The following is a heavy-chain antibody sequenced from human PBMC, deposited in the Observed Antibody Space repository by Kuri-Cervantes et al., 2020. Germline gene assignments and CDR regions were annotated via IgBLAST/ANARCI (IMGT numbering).Heavy chain of an antibody. V-gene: IGHV3-73*01. Sequence: LSLTCAASGFTFSGSAMHWVRQASGKGLEWVGRIRSKANSYATAYAASVKGRFTISRDDSKNTAYLQMNSLKTEDTAVYYCTRQDSTVAFDIWGQGTMVTVSS. J-gene: IGHJ3*02. CDR1: GFTFSGSA. CDR3: TRQDSTVAFDI. D-gene: IGHD2-15*01. CDR2: IRSKANSYAT.